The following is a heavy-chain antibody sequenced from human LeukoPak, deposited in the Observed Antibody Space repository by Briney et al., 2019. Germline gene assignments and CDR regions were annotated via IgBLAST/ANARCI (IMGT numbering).Heavy chain of an antibody. Sequence: PGGSLRLSCAASGFTFSTYSMNWVRQAPGKGLEWVSSISSSSSYIYYADSVKGRFTISRDNAKNSLYLQMNSLRAEDTAVYYCARDRDVLRYFDWTFDYWGQGTLDTVSS. CDR3: ARDRDVLRYFDWTFDY. J-gene: IGHJ4*02. D-gene: IGHD3-9*01. CDR1: GFTFSTYS. V-gene: IGHV3-21*01. CDR2: ISSSSSYI.